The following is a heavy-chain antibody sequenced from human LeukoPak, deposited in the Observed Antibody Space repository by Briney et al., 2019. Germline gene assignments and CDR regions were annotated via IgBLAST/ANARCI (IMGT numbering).Heavy chain of an antibody. CDR2: INWNGGST. J-gene: IGHJ5*02. CDR1: GFTFDDYG. V-gene: IGHV3-20*04. D-gene: IGHD6-19*01. Sequence: GGSRRLSCAASGFTFDDYGMSWVRQAPGKGLEWVSGINWNGGSTGYADSVKGRFTISRDNAKNSLYLQMNSLRAEDTALYYCARDLVAVAGTLRFDPWGQGTLVTVSS. CDR3: ARDLVAVAGTLRFDP.